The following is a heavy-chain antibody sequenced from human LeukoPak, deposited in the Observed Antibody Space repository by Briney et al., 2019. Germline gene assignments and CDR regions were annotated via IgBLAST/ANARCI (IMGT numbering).Heavy chain of an antibody. CDR1: GFTFSTYW. V-gene: IGHV3-7*03. Sequence: GGSLRLSCAASGFTFSTYWMSWVRQAPGKGLEWVANIKEDGSETYYVDSVKGRFTISRDNAKNSLYLQMNSLRAEDTAVYYCARVFTGSGWYAEYFQHWGQGTLVTVSS. CDR2: IKEDGSET. CDR3: ARVFTGSGWYAEYFQH. D-gene: IGHD6-19*01. J-gene: IGHJ1*01.